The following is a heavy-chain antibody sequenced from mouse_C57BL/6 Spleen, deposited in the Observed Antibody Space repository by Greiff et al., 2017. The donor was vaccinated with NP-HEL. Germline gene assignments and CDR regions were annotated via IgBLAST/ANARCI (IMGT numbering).Heavy chain of an antibody. CDR2: IWRGGST. Sequence: VQLQQSGPGLVQPSQSLSITCTVSGFSLTSYGVHWVRQSPGKGLEWLGVIWRGGSTDYNAAFMSRLSITKDNSKSQVFFKMNSLQADDTAIYFCAKTGHKWDENYTAMDYRGERTPVTASS. D-gene: IGHD4-1*02. J-gene: IGHJ4*01. CDR1: GFSLTSYG. CDR3: AKTGHKWDENYTAMDY. V-gene: IGHV2-5*01.